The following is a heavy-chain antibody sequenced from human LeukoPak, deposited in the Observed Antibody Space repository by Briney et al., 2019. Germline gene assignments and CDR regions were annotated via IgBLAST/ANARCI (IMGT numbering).Heavy chain of an antibody. V-gene: IGHV1-2*02. Sequence: ASVKVSCKASGYTFTDDYVHGVRQAPGQGLEWMGWINPNSGVTNYAQKFQGRVTMTRDMPISTAYMELSRLRSDDTAVYYCARSPDILTGENFDYWGQGTLVTVSS. D-gene: IGHD3-9*01. CDR2: INPNSGVT. J-gene: IGHJ4*02. CDR3: ARSPDILTGENFDY. CDR1: GYTFTDDY.